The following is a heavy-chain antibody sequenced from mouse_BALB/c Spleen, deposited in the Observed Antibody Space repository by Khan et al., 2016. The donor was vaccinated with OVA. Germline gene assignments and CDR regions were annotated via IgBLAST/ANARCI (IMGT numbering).Heavy chain of an antibody. CDR1: GYSLTRYG. Sequence: QVQLKQSGPGLVAPSQSLSITCTVYGYSLTRYGVHWVRQPPGKGLEWLGLIWACGSTNYNWALLSRLSISIDNSKSLVFLIMNSLQTDDTALYYCARSKYRARYWGQGTTLTVSS. CDR3: ARSKYRARY. V-gene: IGHV2-9*02. CDR2: IWACGST. D-gene: IGHD3-3*01. J-gene: IGHJ2*01.